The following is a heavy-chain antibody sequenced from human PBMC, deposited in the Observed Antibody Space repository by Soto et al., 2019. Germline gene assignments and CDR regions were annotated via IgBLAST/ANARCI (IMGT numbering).Heavy chain of an antibody. CDR1: GFTFPRFG. D-gene: IGHD1-26*01. Sequence: QVQLVESGGGVVQPGRSLRLSCAASGFTFPRFGMHWVRQAPGKGLEWVALITYEGSQIYYADAVKGRFTISRDNGDNTLSLQMDNLRTEDTATYFCAKGRAEMTCANYYGLDVWGQGTTVTVSS. J-gene: IGHJ6*02. CDR3: AKGRAEMTCANYYGLDV. CDR2: ITYEGSQI. V-gene: IGHV3-30*18.